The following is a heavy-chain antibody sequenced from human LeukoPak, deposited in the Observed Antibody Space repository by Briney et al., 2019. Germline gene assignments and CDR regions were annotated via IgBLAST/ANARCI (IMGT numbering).Heavy chain of an antibody. D-gene: IGHD4-17*01. CDR2: INQDGSKK. Sequence: GGSLRLSCAVSGFTFSDYAMSWVRQAPGKGLEWVANINQDGSKKQYVDFVKGRFTISRGNAKNLLYLQMNSLRAEDTAVYYCIYGSYFDYWGQGTLVTVSS. CDR3: IYGSYFDY. J-gene: IGHJ4*02. V-gene: IGHV3-7*05. CDR1: GFTFSDYA.